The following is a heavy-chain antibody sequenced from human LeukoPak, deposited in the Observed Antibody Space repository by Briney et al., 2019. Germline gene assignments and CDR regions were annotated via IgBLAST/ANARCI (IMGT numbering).Heavy chain of an antibody. J-gene: IGHJ4*02. Sequence: WASVKVSCKASGYTFTSYTIHWVRQAPGQRLEWMGWINAGNGNAKYSQEFQGRVTMTRDTSTSTVYMELSSLRSDDTAVYYCARGGTVLRPNSPYDYWGQGTLVTVSS. CDR3: ARGGTVLRPNSPYDY. CDR2: INAGNGNA. CDR1: GYTFTSYT. V-gene: IGHV1-3*01. D-gene: IGHD4-17*01.